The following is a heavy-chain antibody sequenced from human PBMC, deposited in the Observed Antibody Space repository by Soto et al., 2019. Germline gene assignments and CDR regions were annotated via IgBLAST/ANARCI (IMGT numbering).Heavy chain of an antibody. CDR3: ARGPLIVVVVAAPPSPFDY. CDR2: INHSGST. V-gene: IGHV4-34*01. CDR1: GGSFSGYY. D-gene: IGHD2-15*01. Sequence: DTLSLTCAAYGGSFSGYYWSLIRQPPGKGLEWIGGINHSGSTNYNPSLKSRVTISVDTSKNQFSLKLSSVTAADTAVYYCARGPLIVVVVAAPPSPFDYWGQGTLVTVSS. J-gene: IGHJ4*02.